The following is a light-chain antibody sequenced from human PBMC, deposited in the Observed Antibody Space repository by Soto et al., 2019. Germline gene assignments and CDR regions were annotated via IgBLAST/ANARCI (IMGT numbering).Light chain of an antibody. V-gene: IGKV3-20*01. CDR2: GAS. CDR1: QSVSSSY. Sequence: EIVLTQSPGTLSLSPGERATLSCRASQSVSSSYLAWYQQKPGQAPRLLICGASSRATGIPDRFSGSGSGTDFTLIISLLEPEDFAVYYCQQYGSSPWWTFGQGTKVDIK. J-gene: IGKJ1*01. CDR3: QQYGSSPWWT.